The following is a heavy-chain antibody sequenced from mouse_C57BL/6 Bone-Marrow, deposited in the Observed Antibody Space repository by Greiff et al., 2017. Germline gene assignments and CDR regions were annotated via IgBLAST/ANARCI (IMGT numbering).Heavy chain of an antibody. Sequence: QVQLQQPGAELVKPGASVKVSCKASGYTFTSYWMHWVKQRPGQGLEWIGRIHPSDSDTNYNQKFKGKATVTVDKSSSTAYMQLSSLTSEDSAVYYCAPLYDCGSSHWYFDVWGTGTTVTVSS. CDR1: GYTFTSYW. CDR3: APLYDCGSSHWYFDV. V-gene: IGHV1-74*01. CDR2: IHPSDSDT. J-gene: IGHJ1*03. D-gene: IGHD1-1*01.